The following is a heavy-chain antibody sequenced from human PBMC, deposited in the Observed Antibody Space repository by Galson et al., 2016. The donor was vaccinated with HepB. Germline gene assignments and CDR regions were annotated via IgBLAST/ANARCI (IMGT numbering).Heavy chain of an antibody. J-gene: IGHJ3*02. CDR3: ARDCGTNCYPNDAFDI. CDR1: GGSISSYY. Sequence: SETLSLTCTVSGGSISSYYWSWIRQPPGKGLEWIGYIYYSGSTNYNPSLKSRATISVDTSKNQFSLKLSSVTAADTALYYCARDCGTNCYPNDAFDIWGQGTMVTVSS. D-gene: IGHD2-2*01. CDR2: IYYSGST. V-gene: IGHV4-59*01.